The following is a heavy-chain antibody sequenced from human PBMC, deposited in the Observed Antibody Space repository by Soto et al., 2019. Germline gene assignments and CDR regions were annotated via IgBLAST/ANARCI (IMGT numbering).Heavy chain of an antibody. CDR3: GRQPGHCGSTTCFGYYSVDV. J-gene: IGHJ6*02. Sequence: QLQLQESGPRLVKPSETLSLTCSVSGGSISSSSYSWGWIRQPPGTGLEWIGTIYYSGSTHYNPSLWGRVAISADTPNNQFSLRLSSVTAADTAVYYCGRQPGHCGSTTCFGYYSVDVWGQGTTVTVS. V-gene: IGHV4-39*01. D-gene: IGHD2-2*01. CDR2: IYYSGST. CDR1: GGSISSSSYS.